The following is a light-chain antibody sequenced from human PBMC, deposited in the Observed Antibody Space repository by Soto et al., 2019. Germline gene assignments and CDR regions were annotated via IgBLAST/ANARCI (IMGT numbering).Light chain of an antibody. Sequence: DIQMTQSPSSVSASVGDRVTITCRASQDINSWLTWYQQKPGKAPKVLIYIASRLQIGVPSRFSRRGSGTDFSLTISNLQPEDFATYFCQQSKSFPLTFGGGTKVEVK. CDR2: IAS. CDR3: QQSKSFPLT. V-gene: IGKV1-12*01. CDR1: QDINSW. J-gene: IGKJ4*01.